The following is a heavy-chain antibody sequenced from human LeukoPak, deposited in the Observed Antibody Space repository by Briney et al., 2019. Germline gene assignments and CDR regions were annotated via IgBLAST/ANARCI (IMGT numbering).Heavy chain of an antibody. CDR3: TTTKWELPIDYYYYYMDV. J-gene: IGHJ6*03. V-gene: IGHV3-15*01. Sequence: GGSLRLSCAASGFTFSNAWMSWVRQAPGKGLEWVGRIKSKTDGGTTDYAAPVKGRFTISRDDSKNTLYLQMNSLKTEDTAVYYCTTTKWELPIDYYYYYMDVWGKGTTVTISS. CDR1: GFTFSNAW. CDR2: IKSKTDGGTT. D-gene: IGHD1-26*01.